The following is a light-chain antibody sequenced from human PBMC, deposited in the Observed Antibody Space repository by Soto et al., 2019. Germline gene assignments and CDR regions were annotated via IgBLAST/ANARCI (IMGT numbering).Light chain of an antibody. CDR3: QQYGSSRT. CDR2: GAS. Sequence: ESVLTQSPGTLSLSPGERATLSCRASQSVSSSYLAWYQQKPGQAPRLLIYGASSRATGIPDRFSGSGSGTDFSLTISRLEPEDFAVYYCQQYGSSRTFGPGTKVDFK. J-gene: IGKJ3*01. CDR1: QSVSSSY. V-gene: IGKV3-20*01.